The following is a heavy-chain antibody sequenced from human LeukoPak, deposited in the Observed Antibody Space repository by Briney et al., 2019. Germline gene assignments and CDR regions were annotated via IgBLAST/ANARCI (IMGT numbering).Heavy chain of an antibody. CDR2: INGDGSST. Sequence: PGVSLRLSCAASGFTFSSYWMHWVRQAPGKGLVWVSRINGDGSSTSYADSVKGRFTISRDNAKNTLYVQMNSLRAEDTAVYYCARDLVYYDSSCPGYWGQGTLVTVSS. D-gene: IGHD3-22*01. CDR3: ARDLVYYDSSCPGY. V-gene: IGHV3-74*01. J-gene: IGHJ4*02. CDR1: GFTFSSYW.